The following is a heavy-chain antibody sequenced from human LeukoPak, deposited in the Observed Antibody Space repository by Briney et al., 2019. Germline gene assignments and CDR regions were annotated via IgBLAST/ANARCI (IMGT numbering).Heavy chain of an antibody. D-gene: IGHD6-19*01. CDR1: GFTFSNYW. CDR3: ARGPYSSGWTFYYYYGMDV. V-gene: IGHV3-7*01. J-gene: IGHJ6*02. CDR2: IKQHGGEI. Sequence: GGSLRLSCAASGFTFSNYWMSWVRQVPGKGLEWVANIKQHGGEIYYVDSVKGRFTISRDNAKNLLYLQMNSLRAEDTAVYYCARGPYSSGWTFYYYYGMDVWGQGTTVTVSS.